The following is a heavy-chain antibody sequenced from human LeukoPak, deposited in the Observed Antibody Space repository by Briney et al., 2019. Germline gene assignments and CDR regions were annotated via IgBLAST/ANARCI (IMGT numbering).Heavy chain of an antibody. D-gene: IGHD3-16*01. CDR2: IYSGGNT. CDR1: GFTVSSNY. CDR3: ARDDVATVFDY. V-gene: IGHV3-66*02. Sequence: GGSLRLSCVASGFTVSSNYMTWVRQAPGKGLEWVSVIYSGGNTFYADSVKGRFTISRDNSKNTLYPQMNSLRGEDTAIYYCARDDVATVFDYWGQGTLVTVSS. J-gene: IGHJ4*02.